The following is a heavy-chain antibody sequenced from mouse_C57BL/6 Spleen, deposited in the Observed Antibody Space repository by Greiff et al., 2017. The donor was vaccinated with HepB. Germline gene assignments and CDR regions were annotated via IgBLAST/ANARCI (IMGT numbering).Heavy chain of an antibody. V-gene: IGHV1-81*01. D-gene: IGHD2-3*01. CDR1: GYTFTSYG. CDR2: IYPRSGNT. Sequence: QVQLKQSGAELARPGASVKLSCKASGYTFTSYGISWVKQRTGQGLEWIGEIYPRSGNTYYNEKFKGKATLTADKSSSTAYMELRSLTSEDSAVYFCARRLLRAMDYWGQGTSVTVSS. CDR3: ARRLLRAMDY. J-gene: IGHJ4*01.